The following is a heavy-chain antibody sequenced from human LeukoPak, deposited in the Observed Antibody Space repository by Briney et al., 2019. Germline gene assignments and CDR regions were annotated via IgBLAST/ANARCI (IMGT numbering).Heavy chain of an antibody. CDR2: IYHSGST. V-gene: IGHV4-30-2*01. CDR3: ARGGYDSSGYSFDY. D-gene: IGHD3-22*01. Sequence: PSETLSLTCAVSGGSISSGGYSWSWIRQPPGKGLEWIGYIYHSGSTYYNPSLKSRVTISVDRYKNQFSLKLSSVTAADTAVYYCARGGYDSSGYSFDYWGQGTLVTVSS. J-gene: IGHJ4*02. CDR1: GGSISSGGYS.